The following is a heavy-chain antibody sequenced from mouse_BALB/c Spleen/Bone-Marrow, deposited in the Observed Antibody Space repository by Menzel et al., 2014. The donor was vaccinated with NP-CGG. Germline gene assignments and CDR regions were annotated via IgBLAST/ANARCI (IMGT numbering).Heavy chain of an antibody. CDR3: ARSSYGYDRQAYFFDY. D-gene: IGHD2-2*01. Sequence: EVQLQQSGGGLVQPGGSRKLSCAASGFTFSSFGMHWVRQAPEKGLEWVAYISSGSSTIYYADTVKGRLTISRDNPKNTLFLQMTSLRSEDTAMYYCARSSYGYDRQAYFFDYWGQGTTLTVSS. J-gene: IGHJ2*01. CDR2: ISSGSSTI. CDR1: GFTFSSFG. V-gene: IGHV5-17*02.